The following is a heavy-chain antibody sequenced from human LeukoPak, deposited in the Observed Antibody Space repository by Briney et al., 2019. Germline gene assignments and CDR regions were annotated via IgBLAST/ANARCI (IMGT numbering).Heavy chain of an antibody. CDR1: GFTFSIYA. D-gene: IGHD2-2*01. CDR3: AKRPIVVVSVGSKKKFYFDY. V-gene: IGHV3-23*01. CDR2: ISDRGGRT. J-gene: IGHJ4*02. Sequence: GGPLRLSCAASGFTFSIYAVRWARQAPGRGLVWVSSISDRGGRTYFADSEKGRFTISRDNSKNTVYLQMNSLRAEDTAVYYCAKRPIVVVSVGSKKKFYFDYWGQGTLVTVSS.